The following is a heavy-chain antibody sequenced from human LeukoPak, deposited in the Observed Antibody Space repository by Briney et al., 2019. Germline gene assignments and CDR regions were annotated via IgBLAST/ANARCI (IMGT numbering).Heavy chain of an antibody. CDR3: AKAIGQEVPAASRWYDP. V-gene: IGHV3-23*01. CDR1: GFTFSNYA. J-gene: IGHJ5*02. CDR2: ISSGSGST. D-gene: IGHD2-2*01. Sequence: GGSLRLSCAASGFTFSNYAMTWVRQAPGKGLEWVSTISSGSGSTYYADPVKGRFTNSRDNFKNTLYLQMNSLRVEDTAVYYCAKAIGQEVPAASRWYDPWGRGTLVIVSS.